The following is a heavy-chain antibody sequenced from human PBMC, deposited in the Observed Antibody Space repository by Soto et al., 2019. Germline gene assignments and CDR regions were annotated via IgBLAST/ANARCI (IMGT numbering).Heavy chain of an antibody. CDR1: GGSISNSY. D-gene: IGHD3-10*01. CDR3: ARHSQAFIHGSGPWDV. V-gene: IGHV4-59*08. CDR2: IYSNGNT. J-gene: IGHJ6*02. Sequence: PSETLSLTCTVSGGSISNSYWSWIRQSPGKGLEWIGYIYSNGNTNYNPSLNSRLTISIDPSKNQFSLQLSSLSAADTAVYYCARHSQAFIHGSGPWDVWGQGTTVTVSS.